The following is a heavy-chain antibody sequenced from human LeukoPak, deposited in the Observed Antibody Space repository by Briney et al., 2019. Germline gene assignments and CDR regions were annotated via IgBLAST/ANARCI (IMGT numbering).Heavy chain of an antibody. J-gene: IGHJ4*02. CDR3: AKDNFGSGSYFDN. D-gene: IGHD1-26*01. V-gene: IGHV3-74*01. CDR1: GFTFSSYW. CDR2: IDSDGSTT. Sequence: GGSLRLSCAASGFTFSSYWMHWVRQAPGKGLMWVSRIDSDGSTTTYADSVKGRFTISRDNRKNSLYLQMNSLRTEDTALYYCAKDNFGSGSYFDNWGQGTLVTVSS.